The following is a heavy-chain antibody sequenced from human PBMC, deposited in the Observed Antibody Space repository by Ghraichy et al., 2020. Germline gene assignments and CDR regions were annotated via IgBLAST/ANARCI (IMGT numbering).Heavy chain of an antibody. J-gene: IGHJ4*02. V-gene: IGHV4-59*01. Sequence: SETLSLTCTVSGGSISSYYWSWIRQPPGKGLEWIGYIYYSGSTNYNPSLKSRVTISVDTSKNQFSLKLSSVTAADTAVYYCARAWELQYFDYWGQGTLVTVSS. CDR3: ARAWELQYFDY. CDR1: GGSISSYY. CDR2: IYYSGST. D-gene: IGHD1-26*01.